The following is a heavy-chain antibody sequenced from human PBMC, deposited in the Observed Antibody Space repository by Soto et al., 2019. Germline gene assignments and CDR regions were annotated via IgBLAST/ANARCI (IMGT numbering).Heavy chain of an antibody. Sequence: GGSLRLSCTASGFTFGDYAMSWFRQAPGKGLEWVGFIRSNAYGGTTEYAASVKGRFTISRDDSKSIAYLQMNSLKTEDTAVYYCSIDDYGDYNYFDYWGQGTLVTVSS. CDR3: SIDDYGDYNYFDY. CDR1: GFTFGDYA. J-gene: IGHJ4*02. V-gene: IGHV3-49*03. CDR2: IRSNAYGGTT. D-gene: IGHD4-17*01.